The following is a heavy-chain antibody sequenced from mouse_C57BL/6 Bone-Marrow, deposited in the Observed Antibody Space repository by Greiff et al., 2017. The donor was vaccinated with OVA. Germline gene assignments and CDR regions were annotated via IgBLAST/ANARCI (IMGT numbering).Heavy chain of an antibody. D-gene: IGHD2-1*01. CDR2: IWGGGST. CDR3: AKNGYGKGIYYAMDY. V-gene: IGHV2-9*01. CDR1: GFSLTSYG. Sequence: VMLVESGPGLVAPSQILSITCTVSGFSLTSYGVDWVRQPPGKGLEWLGVIWGGGSTNYNSALMSRLSISKDNSKSQVFLKMNSLQTDDTAMYYCAKNGYGKGIYYAMDYWGQGTSVTVSS. J-gene: IGHJ4*01.